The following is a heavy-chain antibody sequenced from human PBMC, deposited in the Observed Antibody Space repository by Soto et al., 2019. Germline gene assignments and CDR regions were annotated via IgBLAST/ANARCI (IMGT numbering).Heavy chain of an antibody. J-gene: IGHJ4*02. Sequence: QVQLQESGPGLVKPSQTLSLTCTVSGGSINSGGYYYWSWIRQHPGKGLEWIGYIYYSGITYYNPSLKSRVTISLDTSKNQFSLKLSSVTAADTAVYYCARDAGTTGLLYYFDYWGQGTLVTVSS. V-gene: IGHV4-31*03. CDR3: ARDAGTTGLLYYFDY. D-gene: IGHD3-9*01. CDR1: GGSINSGGYYY. CDR2: IYYSGIT.